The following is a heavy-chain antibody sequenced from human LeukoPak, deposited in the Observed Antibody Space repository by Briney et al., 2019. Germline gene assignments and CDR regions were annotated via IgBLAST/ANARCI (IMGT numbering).Heavy chain of an antibody. Sequence: PSETLSLTCAVYGGSFSGYYWSWIRQPPGKGLEWIGEINHRGSTNYNPSLKSRVTISLDTSKNQFSLKLSSVTAADTAVYYCASRGGITFGGVIEKDYWGQGTLVTVSS. D-gene: IGHD3-16*02. CDR1: GGSFSGYY. CDR2: INHRGST. CDR3: ASRGGITFGGVIEKDY. V-gene: IGHV4-34*01. J-gene: IGHJ4*02.